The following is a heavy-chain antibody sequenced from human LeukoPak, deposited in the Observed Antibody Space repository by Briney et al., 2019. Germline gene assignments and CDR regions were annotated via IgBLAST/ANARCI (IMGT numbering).Heavy chain of an antibody. CDR2: INHSGST. CDR3: ARASYSSSWFNWFGP. CDR1: GGSFSGYY. J-gene: IGHJ5*02. V-gene: IGHV4-34*01. Sequence: NPSETLSLTCAVYGGSFSGYYWSWIRQPPGKGLEWIGEINHSGSTNYDPSLKSRVTISVDTSKNQFSRKLSSVTAADTAVYYCARASYSSSWFNWFGPWGQGTLVTVSS. D-gene: IGHD6-13*01.